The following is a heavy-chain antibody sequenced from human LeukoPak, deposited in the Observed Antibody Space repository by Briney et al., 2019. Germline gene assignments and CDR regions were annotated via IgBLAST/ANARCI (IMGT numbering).Heavy chain of an antibody. Sequence: SETLSLTCTVSGASISSGGYFWSWIRQPPGKGLEWIGYIYHTGNTYYNPSLESRVTMSVDKSKNQFSLSLASVTVADTAVYYCARGPLYYGSGSKPFQHWGQGTLVTVSS. D-gene: IGHD3-10*01. CDR3: ARGPLYYGSGSKPFQH. CDR1: GASISSGGYF. CDR2: IYHTGNT. J-gene: IGHJ1*01. V-gene: IGHV4-30-2*01.